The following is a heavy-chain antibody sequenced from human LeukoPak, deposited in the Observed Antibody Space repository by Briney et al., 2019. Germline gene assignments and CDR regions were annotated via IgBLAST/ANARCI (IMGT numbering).Heavy chain of an antibody. Sequence: SVKVPCKASGGTFSSYAISWVRQAPGQGLEWMGGVIPMFATANYAPKFQDRVTITADESTSTAYMELRSLRSEDAAVYHCARGLHGDYGYFDYWGQGTLVTVSS. J-gene: IGHJ4*02. CDR2: VIPMFATA. V-gene: IGHV1-69*13. CDR3: ARGLHGDYGYFDY. D-gene: IGHD4-17*01. CDR1: GGTFSSYA.